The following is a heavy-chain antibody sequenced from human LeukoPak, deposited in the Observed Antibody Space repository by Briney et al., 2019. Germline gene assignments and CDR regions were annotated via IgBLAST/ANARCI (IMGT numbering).Heavy chain of an antibody. Sequence: GGSLRLSCAASGFTFSSYSMNWVRQAPGKGLEWVSYISSSSSTIYYADSVKGRFTISRDNAKNSLYLQMNSLRAEDTAVYYYARDDGSCYCYFDYWYQGPLVTVSS. CDR3: ARDDGSCYCYFDY. CDR2: ISSSSSTI. V-gene: IGHV3-48*04. D-gene: IGHD2-15*01. J-gene: IGHJ4*02. CDR1: GFTFSSYS.